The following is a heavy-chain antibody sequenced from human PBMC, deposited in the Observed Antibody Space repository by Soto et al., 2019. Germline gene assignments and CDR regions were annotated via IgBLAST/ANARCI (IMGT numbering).Heavy chain of an antibody. Sequence: QVQLQESGPGLVXPSQXLSLTCTVSGGSISRGGYYWNWIRQQPGKGLEWIGYIFYSGTTYYNPSLKSRVTISVDTSKNQFSLKLSXXXXXXXXXXXXXXXVDPWGQGTLVTVSS. CDR1: GGSISRGGYY. CDR2: IFYSGTT. V-gene: IGHV4-31*03. CDR3: XXXXVDP. J-gene: IGHJ5*02.